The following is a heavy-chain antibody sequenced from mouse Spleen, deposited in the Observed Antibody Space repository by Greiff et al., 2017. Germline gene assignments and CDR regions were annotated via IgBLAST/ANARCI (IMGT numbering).Heavy chain of an antibody. CDR1: GFTFSSYT. CDR2: ISSGGGNT. CDR3: ARLSTMVTTFAY. Sequence: DVKLVESGGGLVKPGGSLKLSCAASGFTFSSYTMSWVRQTPAKRLEWVATISSGGGNTYYPDSVKGRFTISRDNARDTLYLQMSSLRSEDTAMYYCARLSTMVTTFAYWGQGTLVTVSA. J-gene: IGHJ3*01. D-gene: IGHD2-1*01. V-gene: IGHV5-9*04.